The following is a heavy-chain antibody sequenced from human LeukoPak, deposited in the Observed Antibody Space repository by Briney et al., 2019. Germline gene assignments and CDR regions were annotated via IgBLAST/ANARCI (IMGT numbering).Heavy chain of an antibody. CDR2: ISTYNGAT. CDR1: GYTFINHG. J-gene: IGHJ1*01. Sequence: ASVKVSCNTSGYTFINHGISWVRQAPGRGLDWVGWISTYNGATQYPEKLQGRVTMTTDTSTNTVYMELRSLRSDDTAIYYCARGGDYGDFYFQHWGQGTLVTVSS. CDR3: ARGGDYGDFYFQH. V-gene: IGHV1-18*01. D-gene: IGHD4-17*01.